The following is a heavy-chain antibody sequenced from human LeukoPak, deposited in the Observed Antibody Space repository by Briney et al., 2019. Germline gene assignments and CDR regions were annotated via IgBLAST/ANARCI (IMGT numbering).Heavy chain of an antibody. CDR2: ISGSGDIT. V-gene: IGHV3-23*01. D-gene: IGHD3-22*01. J-gene: IGHJ3*02. Sequence: GGSLRLSCGASGFTFGSYAMTWVRQAPGKGLEWVSTISGSGDITYYADSVKGRFTISRDNSKNTLYLQMNSLRAEDTAVYYCAKVFVTTYYFDSTGPSGAFDIWGQGTMVSVSS. CDR3: AKVFVTTYYFDSTGPSGAFDI. CDR1: GFTFGSYA.